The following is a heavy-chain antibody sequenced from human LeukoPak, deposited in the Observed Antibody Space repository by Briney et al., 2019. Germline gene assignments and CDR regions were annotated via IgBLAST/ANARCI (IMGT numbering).Heavy chain of an antibody. D-gene: IGHD5-12*01. V-gene: IGHV3-11*04. J-gene: IGHJ4*02. CDR3: ARGKWLRPRAKDY. CDR1: GFTFSDYY. CDR2: ISSSGSTI. Sequence: GRSLRLSCAASGFTFSDYYTSWIRQAPGKGLEWVSYISSSGSTIYYADSVKGRFTISRDNAKNSLYLQMNSLRAEDTAVYYCARGKWLRPRAKDYWGQGTLVTVSS.